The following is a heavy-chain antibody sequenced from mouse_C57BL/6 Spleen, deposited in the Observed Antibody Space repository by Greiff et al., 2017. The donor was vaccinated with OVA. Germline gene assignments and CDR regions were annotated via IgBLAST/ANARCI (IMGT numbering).Heavy chain of an antibody. CDR3: TLIDFDY. V-gene: IGHV14-4*01. J-gene: IGHJ2*01. CDR1: GFNIKDDY. CDR2: IDPENGDT. Sequence: VQLQQPGAELVRPGASVKLSCTASGFNIKDDYMHWVKQRPEQGLEWIGWIDPENGDTEYASKFQGKATITADTSSNTAYLQLSSLTSGDTAVYYCTLIDFDYWGQGTTRTVSS.